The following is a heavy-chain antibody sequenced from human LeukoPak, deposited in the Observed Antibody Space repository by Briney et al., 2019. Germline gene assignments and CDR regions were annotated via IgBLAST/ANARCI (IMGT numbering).Heavy chain of an antibody. J-gene: IGHJ4*02. CDR1: GGSISSYY. CDR3: ARHSGGDFLFDY. CDR2: IYYSGST. V-gene: IGHV4-59*01. D-gene: IGHD3-10*01. Sequence: PSETLSLTCTVSGGSISSYYWSWIRQPPRKGLEWIGYIYYSGSTNYNPSLKSRVTISVDTSKNQFSLKLSSVTAADTAVYYCARHSGGDFLFDYWGQGTLVTVSS.